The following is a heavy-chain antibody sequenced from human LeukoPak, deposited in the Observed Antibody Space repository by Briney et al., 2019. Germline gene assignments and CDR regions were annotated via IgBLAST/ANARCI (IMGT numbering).Heavy chain of an antibody. CDR1: GFTFSRYA. Sequence: GGSLRLSCAASGFTFSRYAMRCVRPAPGKGLEWVSTISGSGASTYYAYSVKGRFTISSDNCKNTLYLQMNSLRAEYTAVYYGAKDNWGFYYYYYFMDVWGKGTTVTVSS. J-gene: IGHJ6*03. CDR2: ISGSGAST. V-gene: IGHV3-23*01. CDR3: AKDNWGFYYYYYFMDV. D-gene: IGHD7-27*01.